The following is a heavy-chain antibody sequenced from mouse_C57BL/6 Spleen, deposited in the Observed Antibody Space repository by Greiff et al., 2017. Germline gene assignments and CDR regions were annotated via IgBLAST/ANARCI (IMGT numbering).Heavy chain of an antibody. Sequence: QVQLQQPGAELVKPGASVKLSCKASGYTFTSYWMHWVKQRPGQGLEWIGMIPPNSGSTNYNEKFKSKATLTVDKSSSTAYMQLSSLTSEDSAVYYCARSGPRGGSWGQGTTLTVSS. J-gene: IGHJ2*01. CDR2: IPPNSGST. CDR3: ARSGPRGGS. V-gene: IGHV1-64*01. CDR1: GYTFTSYW.